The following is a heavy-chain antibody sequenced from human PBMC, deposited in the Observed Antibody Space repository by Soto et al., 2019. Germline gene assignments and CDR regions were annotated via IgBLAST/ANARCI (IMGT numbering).Heavy chain of an antibody. Sequence: ASVKVSCKASGYTFTSYDINWVRQATGQGLEWKGWMNPNSGNTGYAQKFQGRVTMTRNTSISTAYMELSSLRSEDTAVYYCARRYSSSWTRYYYMDVWGKGTTVTVSS. J-gene: IGHJ6*03. CDR1: GYTFTSYD. CDR2: MNPNSGNT. D-gene: IGHD6-13*01. V-gene: IGHV1-8*01. CDR3: ARRYSSSWTRYYYMDV.